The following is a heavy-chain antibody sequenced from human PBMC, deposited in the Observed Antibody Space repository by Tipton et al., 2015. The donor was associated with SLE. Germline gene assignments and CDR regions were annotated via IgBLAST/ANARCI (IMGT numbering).Heavy chain of an antibody. J-gene: IGHJ1*01. CDR1: GYTFTSYY. CDR3: AKPQEQQLVTFFQH. Sequence: QSGAEVKKPGASVKVSCKASGYTFTSYYMHWVRQAPGQGLEWMGIINPSGGSTSYAQKFQGRVTMTRDTSTSTVYMELSSLRSEETAVYYCAKPQEQQLVTFFQHWGQGTLVTVPS. D-gene: IGHD6-13*01. CDR2: INPSGGST. V-gene: IGHV1-46*01.